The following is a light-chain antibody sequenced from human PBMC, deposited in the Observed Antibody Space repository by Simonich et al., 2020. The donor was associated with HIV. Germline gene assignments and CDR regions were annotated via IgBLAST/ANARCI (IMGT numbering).Light chain of an antibody. V-gene: IGLV2-8*01. CDR2: EGS. CDR1: SSDVGDYNY. Sequence: QSALTPPASVSGSPGQSIPISCTGTSSDVGDYNYVSWYQQHPGKAPKLMIYEGSKRPSGVSNRFSGSKSGNTASLTVSGLQAEDEADYYCSSYAGSNNLVFGGGTKLTVL. CDR3: SSYAGSNNLV. J-gene: IGLJ2*01.